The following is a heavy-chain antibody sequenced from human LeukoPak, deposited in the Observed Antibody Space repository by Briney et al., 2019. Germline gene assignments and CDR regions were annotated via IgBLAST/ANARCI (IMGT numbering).Heavy chain of an antibody. CDR1: GFTFDDYA. J-gene: IGHJ5*02. CDR3: AKDSKHIVGANLVA. D-gene: IGHD1-26*01. V-gene: IGHV3-9*01. Sequence: GGSLRLSCAASGFTFDDYAMHWVRQAPGKGLEWVSGISWNSGSIGYADSVKGRFTISRDNAKNSLYLQMNSLRAEDTALYYCAKDSKHIVGANLVAWGQGTLVTVSS. CDR2: ISWNSGSI.